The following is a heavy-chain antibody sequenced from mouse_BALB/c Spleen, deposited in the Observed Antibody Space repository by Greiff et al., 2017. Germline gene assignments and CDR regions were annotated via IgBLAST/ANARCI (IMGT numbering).Heavy chain of an antibody. Sequence: VQLQQSGAELVKPGASVKLSCTASGFNIKDTYMHWVKQRPEQGLEWIGRIDPANGNTKYDPKFQGKATITADTSSNTTYLQLSSLTSEDTAVYYWAREYYKYDVLDYWGQGTTLTVSS. CDR3: AREYYKYDVLDY. CDR2: IDPANGNT. D-gene: IGHD2-14*01. J-gene: IGHJ2*01. V-gene: IGHV14-3*02. CDR1: GFNIKDTY.